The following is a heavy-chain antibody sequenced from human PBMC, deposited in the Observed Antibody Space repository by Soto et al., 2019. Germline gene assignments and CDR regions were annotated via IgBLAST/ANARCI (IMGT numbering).Heavy chain of an antibody. Sequence: EVQLLESGGGLVQPGGSLRLSCVGSGFTFNTYAMTWVRQAPGKGLEWVSSISVTGGITYHADSVKGRFSISRDNSKNTLYLQMNSLRAEATAVYYCAKSHGDLYYTSIDVWGKGTTVTVPS. CDR3: AKSHGDLYYTSIDV. CDR1: GFTFNTYA. J-gene: IGHJ6*03. V-gene: IGHV3-23*01. CDR2: ISVTGGIT. D-gene: IGHD4-17*01.